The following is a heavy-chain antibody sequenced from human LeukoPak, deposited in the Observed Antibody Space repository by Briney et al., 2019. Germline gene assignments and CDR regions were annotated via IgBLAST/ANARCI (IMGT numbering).Heavy chain of an antibody. CDR2: ISGSGGIT. CDR3: ARGGWIQPTLTDY. D-gene: IGHD5-18*01. V-gene: IGHV3-23*01. CDR1: GFTFSSYA. J-gene: IGHJ4*02. Sequence: PGGSLRLSCAASGFTFSSYAMTWVRQAPGKGLEWVSGISGSGGITYQADSVKGRFTIARDNSKNTLYLQMNSLRAEDTAVYYCARGGWIQPTLTDYWGQGTLVTVSS.